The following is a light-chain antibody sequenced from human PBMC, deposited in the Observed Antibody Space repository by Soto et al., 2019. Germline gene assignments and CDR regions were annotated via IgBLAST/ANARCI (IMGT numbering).Light chain of an antibody. J-gene: IGLJ3*02. V-gene: IGLV2-14*01. CDR3: SSYTSSSTLVV. CDR1: SSDIGTYNY. CDR2: EVS. Sequence: QSALTQPASVSGSPGQSITISCTGTSSDIGTYNYVSWYQQQPGKAPKLRIYEVSNRPSGVSNRFSGSKSGNTASLTISGLQAEDEADYYCSSYTSSSTLVVFGGGTQLTVL.